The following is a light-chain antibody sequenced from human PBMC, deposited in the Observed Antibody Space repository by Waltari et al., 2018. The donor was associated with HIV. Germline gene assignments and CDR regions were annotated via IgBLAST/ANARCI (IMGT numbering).Light chain of an antibody. V-gene: IGLV2-14*03. CDR3: KSKTSSSTPCV. J-gene: IGLJ1*01. CDR2: DVS. CDR1: SSDVGGYNS. Sequence: QSALTQPASVSGSPGQSITISCTGTSSDVGGYNSFAWYQQPPGKAPKLSIYDVSNRPSGVPYRFSGSKSGNTASLTISGLQAEDEADYYCKSKTSSSTPCVFGTGTKVTVL.